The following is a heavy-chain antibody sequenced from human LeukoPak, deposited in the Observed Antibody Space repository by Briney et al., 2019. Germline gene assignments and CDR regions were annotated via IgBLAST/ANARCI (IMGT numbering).Heavy chain of an antibody. Sequence: GGSLRPSCAASGFTFSSYSMNWVRQAPGKGLEWVSSISSSSSYIYYADSVKGRFTISRDNAKNSLYLQMNSLRAEDTAVYYCARDDSSGYATEIAFDIWGQGTMVTVSS. CDR1: GFTFSSYS. CDR3: ARDDSSGYATEIAFDI. D-gene: IGHD3-22*01. V-gene: IGHV3-21*01. CDR2: ISSSSSYI. J-gene: IGHJ3*02.